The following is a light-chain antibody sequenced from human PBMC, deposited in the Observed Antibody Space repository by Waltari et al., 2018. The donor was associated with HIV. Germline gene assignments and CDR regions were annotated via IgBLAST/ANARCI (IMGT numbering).Light chain of an antibody. V-gene: IGLV4-69*01. Sequence: QLVLTQSPSASASLGASVKFTCTLSSGHSNYDIAWHQQQPEKGPRYLMKLNSDGSHSKGDGIPERFSCSSVGAGRCLTICSRQSEDEADYYGQTWDTGIRVVGGGTKLTGL. J-gene: IGLJ3*02. CDR3: QTWDTGIRV. CDR2: LNSDGSH. CDR1: SGHSNYD.